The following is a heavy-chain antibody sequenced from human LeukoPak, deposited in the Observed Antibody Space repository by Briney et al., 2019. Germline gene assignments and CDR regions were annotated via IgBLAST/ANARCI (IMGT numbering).Heavy chain of an antibody. Sequence: PGGSLRLSCAASGFTFSSYAMSWVRQAPGKGLEWVSAISGSGGSTHYADSVKGRFTISRDNSKNTLYLQMNSLRAEDTAVYYCAKGYGAGFGSGTTNYYYYGMDVWGQGTTVTVSS. CDR3: AKGYGAGFGSGTTNYYYYGMDV. V-gene: IGHV3-23*01. CDR2: ISGSGGST. D-gene: IGHD3-10*01. CDR1: GFTFSSYA. J-gene: IGHJ6*02.